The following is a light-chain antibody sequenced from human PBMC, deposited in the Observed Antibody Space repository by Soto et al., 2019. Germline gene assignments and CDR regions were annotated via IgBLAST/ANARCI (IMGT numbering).Light chain of an antibody. Sequence: ETVMTQSAATLSVSPGERATLSCRASQSVSSNLAWYQQKPGQAPRLLIYGASTRVTGIPARFSGSGSGTEFTLTISSLQSEDFAVYYCQQYNNWPRTFGQGTKLEIK. J-gene: IGKJ1*01. CDR2: GAS. CDR3: QQYNNWPRT. V-gene: IGKV3-15*01. CDR1: QSVSSN.